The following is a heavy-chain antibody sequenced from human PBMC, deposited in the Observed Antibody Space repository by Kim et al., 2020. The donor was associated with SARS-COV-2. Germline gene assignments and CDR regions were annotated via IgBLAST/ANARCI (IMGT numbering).Heavy chain of an antibody. CDR3: ARMGLSSGALLDQ. Sequence: SETLSLTCSVSGCSIGSYHWSWIRQPPGKGLEWIGYIQTSGSTFYNPSLKSRVAISVDTSQNQFSLKLSTVTAADTAVYYCARMGLSSGALLDQWGQGTLVTVSS. CDR1: GCSIGSYH. J-gene: IGHJ4*02. CDR2: IQTSGST. V-gene: IGHV4-59*01. D-gene: IGHD6-19*01.